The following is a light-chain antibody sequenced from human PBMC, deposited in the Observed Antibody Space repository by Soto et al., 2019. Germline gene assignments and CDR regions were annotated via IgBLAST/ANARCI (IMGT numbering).Light chain of an antibody. V-gene: IGKV1-5*03. J-gene: IGKJ1*01. CDR3: QHYNTYPWT. CDR1: QSITSW. Sequence: DIQMTQSPSTLSASVGDRVTITCRASQSITSWLAWYQQKPGKAPKLLIHKASSLESGVPSRFSGSGSGTEFTLTISSLQPDDFATYYCQHYNTYPWTFGQGTKVDIK. CDR2: KAS.